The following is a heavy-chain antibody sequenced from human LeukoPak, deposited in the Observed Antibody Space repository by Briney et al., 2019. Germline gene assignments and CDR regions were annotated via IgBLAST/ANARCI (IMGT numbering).Heavy chain of an antibody. J-gene: IGHJ4*02. CDR3: RAGAY. V-gene: IGHV3-7*03. CDR2: IKQDGSEK. Sequence: GGSLRLSCAASGFTLRSNWMSWVRQAPGKGLEWVANIKQDGSEKYYVDSVKGRFTISRDNAKNSLYLQMNRLRAEDTALYYCRAGAYWGQGTLVTVSS. CDR1: GFTLRSNW.